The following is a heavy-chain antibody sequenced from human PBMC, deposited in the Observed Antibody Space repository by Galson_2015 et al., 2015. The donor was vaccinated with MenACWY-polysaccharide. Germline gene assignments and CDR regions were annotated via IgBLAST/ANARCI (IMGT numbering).Heavy chain of an antibody. D-gene: IGHD7-27*01. J-gene: IGHJ4*02. CDR1: GLSFITYG. V-gene: IGHV3-30*02. CDR3: AKDSWGLDVASYFDY. CDR2: IRDDGRNK. Sequence: SLRISCEASGLSFITYGMHWVRQAPGKGLEWVAFIRDDGRNKYYADSVKGRFTISRDNSKNALYLQMNSLRPEDTAVYYCAKDSWGLDVASYFDYWGQGTLFTVSS.